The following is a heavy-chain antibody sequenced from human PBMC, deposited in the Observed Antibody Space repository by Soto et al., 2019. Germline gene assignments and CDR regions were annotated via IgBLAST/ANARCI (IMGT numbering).Heavy chain of an antibody. V-gene: IGHV2-26*01. D-gene: IGHD3-10*01. CDR3: ARIQTVAEYEGDYYIGYGMDV. CDR1: GFSLSHRRMG. CDR2: IFWSDEK. J-gene: IGHJ6*02. Sequence: QVTLKESGPVLVKPTETLTLTCNVSGFSLSHRRMGVSWIRQPPRKALERLAHIFWSDEKSYSTSLQSPLTMYRGTPSVQVGVTVTDMAPVDTATYYCARIQTVAEYEGDYYIGYGMDVWGQGTTVTVSS.